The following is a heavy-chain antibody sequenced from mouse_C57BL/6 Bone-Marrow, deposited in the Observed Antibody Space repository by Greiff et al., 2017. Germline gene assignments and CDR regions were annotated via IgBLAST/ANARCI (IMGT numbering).Heavy chain of an antibody. CDR3: ARQPY. CDR2: ISSGGSYT. Sequence: EVKLVESGGDLVKPGGSLKLSCAASGFTFSSYGMSWVRQTPDKRLEWVATISSGGSYTYYPASVKGRFTISRDNAKNTLYLQMSSLKSEDTAMYYCARQPYWGQGTLVTVSA. V-gene: IGHV5-6*01. CDR1: GFTFSSYG. J-gene: IGHJ3*01.